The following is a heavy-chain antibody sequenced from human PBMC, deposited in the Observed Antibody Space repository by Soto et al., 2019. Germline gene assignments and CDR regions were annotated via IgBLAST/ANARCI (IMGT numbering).Heavy chain of an antibody. V-gene: IGHV3-30-3*01. CDR1: GFTFSSYA. CDR2: ISYDGSNK. D-gene: IGHD2-2*01. CDR3: AKALSTGDYYYGLDV. Sequence: QVQLVESGGGVVQPGRSLRLSCAASGFTFSSYAMHWVRQAPGKGLEWVAVISYDGSNKYYADSVKGRFTISRDNSKNTLYLQMNSLRAEDTALYYCAKALSTGDYYYGLDVWGQGTTVTVSS. J-gene: IGHJ6*02.